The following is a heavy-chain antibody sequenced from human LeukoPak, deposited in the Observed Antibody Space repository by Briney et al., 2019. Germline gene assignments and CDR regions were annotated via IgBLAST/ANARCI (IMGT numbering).Heavy chain of an antibody. Sequence: GGSLRLSCAASGISVSKNYMSWVRQAPGKGLEWVPVIYGGGDTYYADSVKGRFTISRDNSKNTLDLQMNSLRPEDTAVYYCARESLYYDSSGPGVWGQGTTVTVS. D-gene: IGHD3-22*01. V-gene: IGHV3-66*02. CDR2: IYGGGDT. J-gene: IGHJ6*02. CDR1: GISVSKNY. CDR3: ARESLYYDSSGPGV.